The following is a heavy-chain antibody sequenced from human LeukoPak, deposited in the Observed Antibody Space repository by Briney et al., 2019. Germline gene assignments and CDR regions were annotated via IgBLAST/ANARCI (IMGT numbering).Heavy chain of an antibody. CDR1: GFTFNSYG. CDR3: AKDVAMATIRRFLFDY. D-gene: IGHD5-24*01. CDR2: IRYDGSSK. Sequence: PGGSLRLSCAASGFTFNSYGIHWVRQAPGKGLEWVAFIRYDGSSKYYVDSVKGRFTISRDNSKNTLYLQMNSLRAEDTAVYYCAKDVAMATIRRFLFDYWGQGTLVTVSS. J-gene: IGHJ4*02. V-gene: IGHV3-30*02.